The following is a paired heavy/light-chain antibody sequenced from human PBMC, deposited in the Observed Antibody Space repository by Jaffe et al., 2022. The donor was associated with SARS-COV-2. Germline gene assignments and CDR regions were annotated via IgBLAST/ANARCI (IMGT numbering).Heavy chain of an antibody. D-gene: IGHD6-19*01. CDR1: GYSISSGHY. Sequence: QVQLQESGPGLVKPSETLSLNCSVSGYSISSGHYWAWVRQPPGKGLEWIATVYQNGFTYYNPSLKGRVTIFADTSKNQFSLKVSSVTAADTAVYYCARCGSGWSMDFWGQGTLVSVSP. J-gene: IGHJ4*02. CDR2: VYQNGFT. V-gene: IGHV4-38-2*01. CDR3: ARCGSGWSMDF.
Light chain of an antibody. CDR3: QYLTSYPREVT. J-gene: IGKJ4*01. Sequence: DIQLTQSPSFLSASVGDRVTITCRASQAVDGYLAWYQQKPGKAPKLLIYGASTLQSGVPSRFSGSGSGTEFTLTVSSLQPEDFATYYCQYLTSYPREVTFGGGTKVEIK. CDR1: QAVDGY. V-gene: IGKV1-9*01. CDR2: GAS.